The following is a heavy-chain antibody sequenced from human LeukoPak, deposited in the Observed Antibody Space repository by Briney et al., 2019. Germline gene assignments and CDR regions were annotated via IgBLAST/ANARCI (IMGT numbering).Heavy chain of an antibody. Sequence: PSETLSLTCTVSGGSISSSNYYWGWIRQPPGKGLEWIGSIYYSGSTYYNPSLKSRVTISVDTSKNQFSLKLSSVTAADTAAYCCACQNSVSPSGDAFDIWGQGTMVTVSS. CDR1: GGSISSSNYY. D-gene: IGHD1-26*01. CDR2: IYYSGST. CDR3: ACQNSVSPSGDAFDI. V-gene: IGHV4-39*01. J-gene: IGHJ3*02.